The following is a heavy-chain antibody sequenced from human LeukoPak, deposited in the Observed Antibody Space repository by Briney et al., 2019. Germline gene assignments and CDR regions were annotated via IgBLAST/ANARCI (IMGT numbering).Heavy chain of an antibody. CDR2: ISYDGSNK. CDR1: GFTFSSYG. J-gene: IGHJ6*02. V-gene: IGHV3-30*18. Sequence: GGSLRLSCAASGFTFSSYGMHWARQAPGKGLEWVAVISYDGSNKYYADSVKGRFTISRDNSKNTLYLQMNSLRAEDTAVYYCAKTSASAPKYYYYGMDVWGQGTTVTVSS. CDR3: AKTSASAPKYYYYGMDV.